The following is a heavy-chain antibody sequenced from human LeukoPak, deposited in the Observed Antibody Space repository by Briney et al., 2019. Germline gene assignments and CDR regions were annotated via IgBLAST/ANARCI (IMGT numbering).Heavy chain of an antibody. J-gene: IGHJ3*02. CDR2: ISSSSSTI. CDR1: GFTFSSYS. CDR3: ARDPDSSGYYSDAFDI. Sequence: PGGSLRLSCAASGFTFSSYSMNWVRQAPGKGLEWVSYISSSSSTIYYADSVKGRFTISRDNAKNSLYLQMNSLRAEDTAVYYCARDPDSSGYYSDAFDIWGPGTMVTVSS. V-gene: IGHV3-48*04. D-gene: IGHD3-22*01.